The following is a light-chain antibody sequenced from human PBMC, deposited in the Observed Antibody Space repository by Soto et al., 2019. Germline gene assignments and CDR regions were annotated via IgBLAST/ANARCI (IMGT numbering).Light chain of an antibody. J-gene: IGKJ5*01. CDR3: QQYGSSPPIT. V-gene: IGKV3D-20*01. Sequence: EIVLTQSPATLSLSPGERATLSCGASQSVSSSYLAWYQQQPGLAPRLLIYDASSRATGIPDRFSGSGSGTDFTLTISRLEPEDFAVYYCQQYGSSPPITFVQGTRLEI. CDR1: QSVSSSY. CDR2: DAS.